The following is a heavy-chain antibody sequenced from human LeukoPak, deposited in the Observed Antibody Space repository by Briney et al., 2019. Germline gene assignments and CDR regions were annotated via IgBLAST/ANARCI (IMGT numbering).Heavy chain of an antibody. D-gene: IGHD6-13*01. V-gene: IGHV3-23*01. J-gene: IGHJ4*02. CDR2: LSATGGST. Sequence: GGSLRLSCAASGFTFSDYYMSWIRQAPGKGLEWVSALSATGGSTYYTDSVKGRFTISRDNSKNTLYLQMNSLRAEDTAVYYCATRPGIAEAGTRESRVHYWGQGTLVTVSS. CDR3: ATRPGIAEAGTRESRVHY. CDR1: GFTFSDYY.